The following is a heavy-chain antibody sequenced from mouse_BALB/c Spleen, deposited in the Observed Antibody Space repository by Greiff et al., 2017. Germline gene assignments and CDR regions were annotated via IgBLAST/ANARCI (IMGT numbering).Heavy chain of an antibody. J-gene: IGHJ2*01. CDR2: ISSGSSTI. CDR1: GFTFSSYA. Sequence: EVKVVESGGGLVKPGGSLKLSCAASGFTFSSYAMSWVRQTPEKGLEWVAYISSGSSTIYYADTVKGRFTISRDNPKNTLFLQMTSLRSEDTAMYYCARKSHDYYGSSFYFDYWGQGTTLTVSS. CDR3: ARKSHDYYGSSFYFDY. D-gene: IGHD1-1*01. V-gene: IGHV5-17*02.